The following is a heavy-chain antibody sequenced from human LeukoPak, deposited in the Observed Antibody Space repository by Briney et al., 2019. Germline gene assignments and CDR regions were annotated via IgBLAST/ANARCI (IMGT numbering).Heavy chain of an antibody. CDR1: GGSISSYY. CDR2: IYYSGST. V-gene: IGHV4-59*08. CDR3: AKVFPAWPAAPRFYDN. J-gene: IGHJ4*02. D-gene: IGHD2-2*01. Sequence: SETLSLTCTVSGGSISSYYWSWIRQPPGKGLEWIGYIYYSGSTNYNPSLKSRVTISVDTSKNQFSLQLSSVTAADTAVYYCAKVFPAWPAAPRFYDNWGRGTLVIVSS.